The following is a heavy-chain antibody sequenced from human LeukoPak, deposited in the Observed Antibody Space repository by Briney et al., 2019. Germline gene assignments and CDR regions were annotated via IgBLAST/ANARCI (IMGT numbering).Heavy chain of an antibody. J-gene: IGHJ4*02. Sequence: SETLSLTCTVSGGSISSSSYYWSWIRQPPGKGLEWIGEINHSGSTNYNPSLKSRVTISVDTSKNQFSLKLSSVTAADTAVYYCARSRLRKFDYWGQGTLVTVSS. D-gene: IGHD1-14*01. V-gene: IGHV4-39*07. CDR3: ARSRLRKFDY. CDR1: GGSISSSSYY. CDR2: INHSGST.